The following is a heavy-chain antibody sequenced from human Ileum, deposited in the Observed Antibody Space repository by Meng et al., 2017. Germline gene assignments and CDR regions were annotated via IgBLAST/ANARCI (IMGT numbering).Heavy chain of an antibody. D-gene: IGHD6-6*01. CDR1: GGSLSGYY. J-gene: IGHJ4*02. CDR2: INHSGNT. Sequence: QVQLLQWGAGLLNPSESLSLTRAVDGGSLSGYYCSWLRQPPGKGLEWIGEINHSGNTNYNPSLKSRVTLSLDTSKNHFSLNLTSVTAADTAVYYCARGREQQLVRGFGYWGQGTLVTVSS. V-gene: IGHV4-34*01. CDR3: ARGREQQLVRGFGY.